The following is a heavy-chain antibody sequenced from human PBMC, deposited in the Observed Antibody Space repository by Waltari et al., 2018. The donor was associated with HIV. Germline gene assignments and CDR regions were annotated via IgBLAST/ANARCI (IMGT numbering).Heavy chain of an antibody. CDR3: AKDLTVYGGFDY. V-gene: IGHV3-23*01. CDR2: ISGSVDRT. CDR1: GFTFSSYA. J-gene: IGHJ4*02. D-gene: IGHD3-3*01. Sequence: EVQLLESGGGLVQPGGSLRPSCAASGFTFSSYAMSWGRQAPGEGLEGVSGISGSVDRTYYADSVKGRFTISRDNSKNTLYLQMNSLRAEDTAVYYCAKDLTVYGGFDYWGQGTLVTVSS.